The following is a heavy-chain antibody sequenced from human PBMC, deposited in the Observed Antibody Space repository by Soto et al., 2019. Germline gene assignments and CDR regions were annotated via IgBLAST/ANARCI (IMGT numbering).Heavy chain of an antibody. Sequence: ESGGGVVQPGRSLRLPWAASGFTFRGFGIHWVRQAPGKGLEWVAVISSDGTNEYYADSVKGRFTISRDNSKNTLYLQMNSLRADDTAVYYCAKDLGGYYYYYYMDVWGKGTTVTVSS. CDR3: AKDLGGYYYYYYMDV. CDR1: GFTFRGFG. CDR2: ISSDGTNE. V-gene: IGHV3-30*18. J-gene: IGHJ6*03.